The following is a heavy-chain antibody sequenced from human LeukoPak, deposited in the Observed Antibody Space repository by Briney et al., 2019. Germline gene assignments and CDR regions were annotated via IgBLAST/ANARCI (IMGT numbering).Heavy chain of an antibody. Sequence: GGSLRLSCAASGFTFSSYSMNWVRQAPGKGLEWVSSISSSSSYIYYADSVKGRFTISRDNAKNSLYLQMNSLRAEDTAVYYCARDNYSSGWYLGAFDIWGQGTMVTVSS. D-gene: IGHD6-19*01. CDR3: ARDNYSSGWYLGAFDI. V-gene: IGHV3-21*01. CDR2: ISSSSSYI. J-gene: IGHJ3*02. CDR1: GFTFSSYS.